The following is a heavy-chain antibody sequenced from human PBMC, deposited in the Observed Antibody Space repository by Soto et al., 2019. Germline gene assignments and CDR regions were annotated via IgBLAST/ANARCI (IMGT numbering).Heavy chain of an antibody. J-gene: IGHJ6*02. V-gene: IGHV3-74*01. D-gene: IGHD4-4*01. CDR2: INSDGSST. CDR1: GFTFSSNW. CDR3: ARGPPTASDYSNYVVYYYYYYGMDV. Sequence: EVQLVESGGGLVQPGGSLRLSCAASGFTFSSNWMHWVRQVPGKGLVWVSRINSDGSSTSYADSVKGRFTISRDNAKNTLFLQMNSLRAEDTAVYHCARGPPTASDYSNYVVYYYYYYGMDVWGQGTTVTVSS.